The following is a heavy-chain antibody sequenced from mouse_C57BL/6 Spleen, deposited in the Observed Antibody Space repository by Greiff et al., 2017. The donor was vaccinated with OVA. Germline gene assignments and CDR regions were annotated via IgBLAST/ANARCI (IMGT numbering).Heavy chain of an antibody. CDR2: IDPSDSEP. V-gene: IGHV1-52*01. CDR1: GYTFTSYW. D-gene: IGHD2-1*01. J-gene: IGHJ1*03. Sequence: QVQLKQPGAELVRPGSSVKLSCKASGYTFTSYWMHWVKQRPIQGLEWIGNIDPSDSEPHYNQKFKDKATFTVDKSSSTAYIQLSSLTSEDSAVYYGARGANYYGNYGWYFDVWGTGTTVTVSS. CDR3: ARGANYYGNYGWYFDV.